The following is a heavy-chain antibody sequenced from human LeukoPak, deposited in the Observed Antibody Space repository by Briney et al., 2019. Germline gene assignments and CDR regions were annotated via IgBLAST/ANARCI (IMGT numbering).Heavy chain of an antibody. J-gene: IGHJ4*02. V-gene: IGHV3-21*01. D-gene: IGHD3-16*01. Sequence: GGSLRLSCAASGFSFDDYAMYWVRQAPGKGLEWVSSISYLSSHVYYGDSVKGRFSISRDNAKNSLYLQMNSLGAEDTAIYYCGRAFPPLRTSSAGDLWGQGILVTVSS. CDR3: GRAFPPLRTSSAGDL. CDR1: GFSFDDYA. CDR2: ISYLSSHV.